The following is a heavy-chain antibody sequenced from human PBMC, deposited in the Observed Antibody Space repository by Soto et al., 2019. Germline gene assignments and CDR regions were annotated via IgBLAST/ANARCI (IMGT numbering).Heavy chain of an antibody. CDR2: IYYSGST. J-gene: IGHJ3*01. D-gene: IGHD2-2*01. CDR1: GGSISSGDYY. Sequence: QVQLQESGPGLVKPSQTLSLTCTVSGGSISSGDYYWNWIRQPPGKGLEWIGSIYYSGSTYYSPSLKSRVTISVGTAKKQFSLKLSSVTAADTAVYYCVRGDPGACSSTSCSDAFGLWGRGTMVAVSS. V-gene: IGHV4-30-4*01. CDR3: VRGDPGACSSTSCSDAFGL.